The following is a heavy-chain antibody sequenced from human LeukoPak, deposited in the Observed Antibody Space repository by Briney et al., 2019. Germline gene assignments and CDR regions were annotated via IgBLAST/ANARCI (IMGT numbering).Heavy chain of an antibody. CDR3: AREAITMVRGAKFDY. D-gene: IGHD3-10*01. J-gene: IGHJ4*02. Sequence: GGSLRLSCAASGFTFSSYAMSWVRQAPGKGLEWVAVISYDGSNKYYADSVKGRFTISRDNSKNTLYLQMNSLRAEDTAVYYCAREAITMVRGAKFDYWGQGTLVTVSS. V-gene: IGHV3-30-3*01. CDR2: ISYDGSNK. CDR1: GFTFSSYA.